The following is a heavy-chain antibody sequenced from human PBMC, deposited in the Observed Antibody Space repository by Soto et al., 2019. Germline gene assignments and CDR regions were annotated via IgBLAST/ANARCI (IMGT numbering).Heavy chain of an antibody. J-gene: IGHJ4*02. CDR3: ARAVAVPADFDY. V-gene: IGHV1-3*05. CDR1: GYTFTGYA. Sequence: QVQLVQSGAEEKKPGASVKVSCKASGYTFTGYAMHWVRQAPGQRLEWMGGINAGNGNTKYSQKFQGRVNINRDTSASKAYMELSSLRSEDTAVYYCARAVAVPADFDYWGQGTLVTVSS. CDR2: INAGNGNT. D-gene: IGHD6-19*01.